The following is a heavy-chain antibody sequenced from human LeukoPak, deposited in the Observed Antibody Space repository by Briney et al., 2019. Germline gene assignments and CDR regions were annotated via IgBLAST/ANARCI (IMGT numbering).Heavy chain of an antibody. D-gene: IGHD6-13*01. J-gene: IGHJ6*03. V-gene: IGHV4-34*01. Sequence: SETLTLTCAVYGGSFKGYYWSWIRQPPAKGLEWIGEINPGGSTNYNASLKGRVAISADTSKNQFSLELSSVTAADTAVYYCARGPYSSSWYYYYYYMDVWGKGTTVTVSS. CDR1: GGSFKGYY. CDR3: ARGPYSSSWYYYYYYMDV. CDR2: INPGGST.